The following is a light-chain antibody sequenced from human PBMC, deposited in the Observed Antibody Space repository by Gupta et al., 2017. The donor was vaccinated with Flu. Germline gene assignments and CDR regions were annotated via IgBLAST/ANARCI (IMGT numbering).Light chain of an antibody. J-gene: IGLJ3*02. CDR3: QSADSSRRGV. CDR1: ALPKQY. CDR2: KDS. V-gene: IGLV3-25*02. Sequence: SYELTPPPSVSVSPGQTARITCSGDALPKQYAYWYPQKPGQAPVLVIYKDSERPSGIPDRFSGSSSGTTVTLTISGVQAEDEADYYCQSADSSRRGVFGGGTKLTVL.